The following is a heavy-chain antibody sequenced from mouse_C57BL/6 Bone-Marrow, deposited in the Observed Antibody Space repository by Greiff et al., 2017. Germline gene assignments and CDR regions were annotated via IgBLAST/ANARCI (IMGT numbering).Heavy chain of an antibody. V-gene: IGHV3-6*01. CDR1: GYSITSGYY. D-gene: IGHD2-2*01. CDR2: ISYDGSN. CDR3: ARGHYGFLAWFAY. J-gene: IGHJ3*01. Sequence: EVQRVESGPGLVKPSQSLSLTCSVTGYSITSGYYWNWIRQFPGNKLEWMGYISYDGSNNYNPSLKNRISITRDTSKNQFFLKLNSVTTEDTATYYCARGHYGFLAWFAYWGQGTLVTVSA.